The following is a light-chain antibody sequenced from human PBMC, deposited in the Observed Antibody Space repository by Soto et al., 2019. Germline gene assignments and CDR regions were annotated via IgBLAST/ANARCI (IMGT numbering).Light chain of an antibody. J-gene: IGLJ1*01. Sequence: QSVLTQPPSLPAAPGQKVTIPCSGSISNIENYYVSWYQQLPGTAPKLLIYDNNKRPSGIPDRFSGSKSGTSATLDITGLQTGDEADYYCGTYDSSLRDGVFGTGTKVTVL. CDR3: GTYDSSLRDGV. CDR2: DNN. V-gene: IGLV1-51*01. CDR1: ISNIENYY.